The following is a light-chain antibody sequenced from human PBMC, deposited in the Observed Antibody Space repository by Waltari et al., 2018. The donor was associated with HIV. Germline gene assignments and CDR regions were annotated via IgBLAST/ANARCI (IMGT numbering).Light chain of an antibody. Sequence: EIVMTQSPATLSVSPGERATLSCWASQSVSSNLAWYQQKPGQAPRLRIYGASTRATGIPARFSGSGSGTEFTLTISSLQSEDFAVYYCQQYNNWPFTFCQGTRLEIK. CDR2: GAS. CDR3: QQYNNWPFT. J-gene: IGKJ5*01. V-gene: IGKV3-15*01. CDR1: QSVSSN.